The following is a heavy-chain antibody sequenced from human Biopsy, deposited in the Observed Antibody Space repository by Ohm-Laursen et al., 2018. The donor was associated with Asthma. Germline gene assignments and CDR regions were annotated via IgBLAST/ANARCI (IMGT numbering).Heavy chain of an antibody. Sequence: SLRLSCAASGFTFSSFGMHWVRQTPAKGLEWVAVISFDGSNKYYADSVKGRSTISRDNSKNTLYLQMNSLRPDDTAAYYCARDVMEWYLPAFDFWGQGTLVTVSS. D-gene: IGHD3-3*01. CDR2: ISFDGSNK. V-gene: IGHV3-30*03. CDR3: ARDVMEWYLPAFDF. J-gene: IGHJ4*02. CDR1: GFTFSSFG.